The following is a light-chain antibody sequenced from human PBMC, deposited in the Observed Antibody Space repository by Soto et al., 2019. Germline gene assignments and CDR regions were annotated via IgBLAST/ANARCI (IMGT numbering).Light chain of an antibody. Sequence: QSALTQPPSASGSPGQSVAISCTGTNSDIGNYNFVSWYQQHPGKAPKLMIYEVNKRPSGVPDRFSGSKSGNTASLTVSGLQPEDEADYYCAAWDDRLSVAFGGGTKLTVL. CDR3: AAWDDRLSVA. CDR2: EVN. CDR1: NSDIGNYNF. V-gene: IGLV2-8*01. J-gene: IGLJ2*01.